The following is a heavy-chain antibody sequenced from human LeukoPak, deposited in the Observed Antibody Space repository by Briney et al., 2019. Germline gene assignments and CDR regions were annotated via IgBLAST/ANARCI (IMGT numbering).Heavy chain of an antibody. V-gene: IGHV1-46*01. D-gene: IGHD3-22*01. J-gene: IGHJ4*02. CDR1: GYSFSSYH. CDR3: ARAEVYYDSSGFLDY. CDR2: INLSGGST. Sequence: ASVKVSCKASGYSFSSYHMHWVRQAPGQGLEWMGIINLSGGSTNYAQKFQDRVTMTRDTSTSTVYMEVSSLSSDDTAVYYCARAEVYYDSSGFLDYWGQGTLVTVSS.